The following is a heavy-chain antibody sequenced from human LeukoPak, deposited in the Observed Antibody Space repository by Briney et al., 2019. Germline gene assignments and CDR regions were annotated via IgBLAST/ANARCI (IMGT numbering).Heavy chain of an antibody. D-gene: IGHD3-16*02. CDR2: LDPEDGET. V-gene: IGHV1-24*01. Sequence: ASVKVSCKVSGYTLTELSMHWVRQAPGKGLEWMGGLDPEDGETIYAQKFQGRVTMTEDTSTDTAYMELSSLRSEDTAVYYCATGRWGSYRPNYFDYWGQGTLVTVSS. CDR3: ATGRWGSYRPNYFDY. J-gene: IGHJ4*02. CDR1: GYTLTELS.